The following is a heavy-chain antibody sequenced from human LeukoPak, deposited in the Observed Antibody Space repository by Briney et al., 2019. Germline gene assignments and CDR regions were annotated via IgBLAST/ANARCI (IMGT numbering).Heavy chain of an antibody. CDR3: AREYGSGYYYAYLDY. D-gene: IGHD3-10*01. CDR2: FNPNSGAT. J-gene: IGHJ4*02. Sequence: ASVKVSCKASGYTFTGYYIHWVRQSPGQGPEWMGWFNPNSGATDSAQKFQGRVTMTGDTSISTAYMELSGLTSDDTAVYYCAREYGSGYYYAYLDYWGQGTLVTVSS. CDR1: GYTFTGYY. V-gene: IGHV1-2*02.